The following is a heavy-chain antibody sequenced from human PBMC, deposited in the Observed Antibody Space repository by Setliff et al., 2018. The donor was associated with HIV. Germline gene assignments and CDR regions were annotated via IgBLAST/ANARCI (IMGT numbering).Heavy chain of an antibody. J-gene: IGHJ4*02. D-gene: IGHD3-22*01. Sequence: SETLSLTCDVYGGSFSGYYWSWIRQPPGKGLEWIGKINHSGSTNYNPSLKSRVTISVDTSKNQFSLKLSSVTAADTAVYYCARVGYYDSSFDYWGQGTLVTISS. V-gene: IGHV4-34*01. CDR1: GGSFSGYY. CDR2: INHSGST. CDR3: ARVGYYDSSFDY.